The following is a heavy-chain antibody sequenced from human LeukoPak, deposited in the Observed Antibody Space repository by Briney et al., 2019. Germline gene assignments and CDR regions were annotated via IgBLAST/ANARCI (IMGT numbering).Heavy chain of an antibody. V-gene: IGHV1-18*01. D-gene: IGHD6-13*01. Sequence: ASVKVSCKASGYTFTSYGISWVRQAPGQGLEWMGWISAYNGNTNYAQKLQGRVTMTTDTSTSTAYMELRSLRSDDTAVYYCARDYSSIAAAGTATFDYWGQGTLVTVSS. CDR1: GYTFTSYG. J-gene: IGHJ4*02. CDR3: ARDYSSIAAAGTATFDY. CDR2: ISAYNGNT.